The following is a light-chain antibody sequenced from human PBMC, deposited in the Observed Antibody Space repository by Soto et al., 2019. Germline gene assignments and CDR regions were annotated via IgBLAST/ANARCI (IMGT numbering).Light chain of an antibody. CDR1: QSVSSSY. V-gene: IGKV3-20*01. Sequence: EIVLTQSPGTLSLSPGERATLSCRASQSVSSSYLAWYQQKPGQAPRLLIYGASNRATGIPDRFSGSGSGTEFTITISRLEPEDFAVYYCQQYGRSPPVTFGGGTKVEIK. CDR2: GAS. CDR3: QQYGRSPPVT. J-gene: IGKJ4*01.